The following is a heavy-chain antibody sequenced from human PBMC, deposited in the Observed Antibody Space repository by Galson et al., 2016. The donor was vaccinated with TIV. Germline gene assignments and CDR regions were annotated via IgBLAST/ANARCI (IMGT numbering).Heavy chain of an antibody. CDR2: ISAGGGRT. J-gene: IGHJ4*02. D-gene: IGHD3-22*01. V-gene: IGHV3-23*01. Sequence: SLRLSCVGSGFTFSSFAVSWVRQAPGKGLEWVSGISAGGGRTNYADSVKGRFTISRDNPKNTLYLQMSSLRAEDTAVYFCAKMDSSGFDYVRRFDFWGQGTLATVSS. CDR3: AKMDSSGFDYVRRFDF. CDR1: GFTFSSFA.